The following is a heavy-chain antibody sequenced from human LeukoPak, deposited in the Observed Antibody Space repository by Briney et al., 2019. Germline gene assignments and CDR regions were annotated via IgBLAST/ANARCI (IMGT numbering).Heavy chain of an antibody. CDR1: GYSISSGYY. CDR3: ARDSRSDGDYVWFDP. J-gene: IGHJ5*02. CDR2: IYHSGST. Sequence: SETLSLTCTVSGYSISSGYYWGWIRQPPGKGLEWIGSIYHSGSTYYNPSLKSRVTISVDTSKNQFSLKLSSVTAADTAVYYCARDSRSDGDYVWFDPWGQGTLVTVSS. V-gene: IGHV4-38-2*02. D-gene: IGHD4-17*01.